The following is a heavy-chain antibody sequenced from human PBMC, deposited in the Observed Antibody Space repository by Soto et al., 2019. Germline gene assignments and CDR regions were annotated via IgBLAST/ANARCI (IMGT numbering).Heavy chain of an antibody. CDR2: IYYSGST. CDR1: GGSISSGTYY. D-gene: IGHD3-10*01. V-gene: IGHV4-31*03. Sequence: ASETLSLTCTVSGGSISSGTYYWSWFRQHPGKGLEWIAYIYYSGSTYYNPSLKSRVSISVDTSKNQFSLKLTSVTAADTAVYSCARAGSNCESHHSNWFDTWGQGTLVTVSS. J-gene: IGHJ5*02. CDR3: ARAGSNCESHHSNWFDT.